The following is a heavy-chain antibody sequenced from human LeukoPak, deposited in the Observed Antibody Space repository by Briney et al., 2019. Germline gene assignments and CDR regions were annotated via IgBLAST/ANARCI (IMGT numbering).Heavy chain of an antibody. Sequence: SGGSLRLSCASSGFTFSLYWMRWVRQAPGKGLEWVANINQDRSVKYCVDSLKGRFTISTDNTKNSLYLQVNSLRAEDTAVYSCARVRSTFDIWGQGTMVTVSS. CDR1: GFTFSLYW. J-gene: IGHJ3*02. CDR3: ARVRSTFDI. V-gene: IGHV3-7*04. CDR2: INQDRSVK.